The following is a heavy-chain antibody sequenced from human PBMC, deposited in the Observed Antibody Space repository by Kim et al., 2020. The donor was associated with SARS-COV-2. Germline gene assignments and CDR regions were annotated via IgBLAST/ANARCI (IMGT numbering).Heavy chain of an antibody. D-gene: IGHD3-9*01. V-gene: IGHV4-59*01. CDR3: ARGRRASDWLLSSEHDAFDI. Sequence: SETLSLTCTVSGGSISSYYWSWIRQPPGKGLEWIGYIYYSGSTNYNPSLKSRLTISVDTSKNQFSLKLSSVTAADTAVYYCARGRRASDWLLSSEHDAFDIWGQGTMVTVSS. CDR2: IYYSGST. CDR1: GGSISSYY. J-gene: IGHJ3*02.